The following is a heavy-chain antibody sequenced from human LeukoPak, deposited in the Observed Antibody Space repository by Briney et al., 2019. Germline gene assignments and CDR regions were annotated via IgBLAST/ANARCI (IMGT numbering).Heavy chain of an antibody. CDR2: ISRTGNIV. CDR1: GFSFSNYS. CDR3: ANLTH. V-gene: IGHV3-48*02. J-gene: IGHJ4*02. D-gene: IGHD2-21*02. Sequence: GGSLRLSCVATGFSFSNYSMHWVRQAPGKGLEWVSYISRTGNIVYYADSVKGRFTISRDNAKDSLFLQMDSLRDDDTAVYYCANLTHWGQGILVTVSS.